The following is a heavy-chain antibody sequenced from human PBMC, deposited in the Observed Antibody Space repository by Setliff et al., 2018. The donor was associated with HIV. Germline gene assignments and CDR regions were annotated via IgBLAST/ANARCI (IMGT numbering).Heavy chain of an antibody. Sequence: SETLSLTCTVSGDSISSFYCSWIRQPAGKGLEWIGHIYTSGSTNYNPSLKSRVTISVDTSKNQFSLKLSSVTAADTAVYYCARGLSSGWYGYWYFDLWGRGTLVTVSS. D-gene: IGHD6-19*01. J-gene: IGHJ2*01. CDR3: ARGLSSGWYGYWYFDL. V-gene: IGHV4-4*07. CDR1: GDSISSFY. CDR2: IYTSGST.